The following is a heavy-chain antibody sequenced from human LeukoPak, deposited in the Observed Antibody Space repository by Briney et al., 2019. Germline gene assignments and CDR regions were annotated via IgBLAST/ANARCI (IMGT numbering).Heavy chain of an antibody. D-gene: IGHD3-10*01. CDR3: ARAVDNYYGAGSYAY. CDR1: GFRLDDYG. J-gene: IGHJ4*02. Sequence: PGGSLRLSCAASGFRLDDYGINWVRQVPGKGLEWISGINWNGGSTGYGDSVKGRFTISRDNAENSLYLQMNSLRAEVTALYYCARAVDNYYGAGSYAYWGQGALVTVSS. V-gene: IGHV3-20*04. CDR2: INWNGGST.